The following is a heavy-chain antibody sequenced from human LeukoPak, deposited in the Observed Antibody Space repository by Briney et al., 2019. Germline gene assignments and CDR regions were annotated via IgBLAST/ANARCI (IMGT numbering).Heavy chain of an antibody. J-gene: IGHJ5*02. CDR1: GGTFSSYA. CDR2: IIPIFGTA. D-gene: IGHD6-19*01. Sequence: GASVKVSCKASGGTFSSYAISWVRQAPGQGLEWMGGIIPIFGTANYAQKFQGRVTITTDESTSTAYMELSSLRSEDTAVYYCARSTIAPQWLVPGGSWFDPWGQGTLVTVSS. V-gene: IGHV1-69*05. CDR3: ARSTIAPQWLVPGGSWFDP.